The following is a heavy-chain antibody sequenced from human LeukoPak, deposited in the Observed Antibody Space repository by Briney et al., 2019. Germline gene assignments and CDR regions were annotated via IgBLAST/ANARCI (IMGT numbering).Heavy chain of an antibody. Sequence: GGSLRLSCAASGFTFSSFGMTWVRQAPGKGLEWVGRIKSKTDGGTTDYAAPVKGRFTISRDDSENILYLQMNSLKTDDTAVYYCTRYGDYWGQGVLVTVSS. CDR2: IKSKTDGGTT. CDR3: TRYGDY. J-gene: IGHJ4*02. V-gene: IGHV3-15*01. CDR1: GFTFSSFG. D-gene: IGHD1-1*01.